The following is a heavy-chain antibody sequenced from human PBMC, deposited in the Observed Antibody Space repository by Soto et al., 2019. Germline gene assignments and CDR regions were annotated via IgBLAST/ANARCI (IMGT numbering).Heavy chain of an antibody. CDR2: IYATGTT. D-gene: IGHD1-1*01. Sequence: SETLSLTCTVSGASISGFYWIWIRKSAGKGLEWIGRIYATGTTDYNPSLKSRVMMSVDTSKKQFSLKLRSVTAADTAVYYCVRDGTKTLRDWFDPWGQGISVTVSS. V-gene: IGHV4-4*07. J-gene: IGHJ5*02. CDR1: GASISGFY. CDR3: VRDGTKTLRDWFDP.